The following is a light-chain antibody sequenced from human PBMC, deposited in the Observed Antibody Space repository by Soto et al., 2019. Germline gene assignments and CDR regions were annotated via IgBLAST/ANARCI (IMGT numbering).Light chain of an antibody. CDR1: QSVSSN. J-gene: IGKJ1*01. CDR2: GAS. V-gene: IGKV3-15*01. Sequence: EIVMTQSPATLSVSPGERATLSCRASQSVSSNLAWYQQKPGQAPRLLIYGASTRATGIPARFSGSGSGTEFTLTISSLQSEDFEVYYCHQYNTWPRTFGQGTKVDIK. CDR3: HQYNTWPRT.